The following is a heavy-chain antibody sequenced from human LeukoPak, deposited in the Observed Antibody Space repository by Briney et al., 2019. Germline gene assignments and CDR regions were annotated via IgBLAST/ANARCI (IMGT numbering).Heavy chain of an antibody. CDR2: IWSDGSFK. Sequence: GGSLRLSCGASGFTFSAYGMHWVRQAPGKGLEWVAFIWSDGSFKYYADSVKGRFTVSRDNPKNTLYLQMNTLRPEDTAVYYCAKNGSDSAFDIWGQGTMVTVSS. CDR3: AKNGSDSAFDI. D-gene: IGHD2-15*01. J-gene: IGHJ3*02. V-gene: IGHV3-30*02. CDR1: GFTFSAYG.